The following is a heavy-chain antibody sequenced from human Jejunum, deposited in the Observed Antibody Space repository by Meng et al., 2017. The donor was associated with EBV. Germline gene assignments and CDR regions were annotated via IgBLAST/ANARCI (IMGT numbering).Heavy chain of an antibody. CDR2: IYSGGDT. CDR3: ASDRYSSRWSKY. J-gene: IGHJ4*02. D-gene: IGHD6-13*01. V-gene: IGHV3-53*01. CDR1: EFTVSDYY. Sequence: VRLGEACGGLILPGGSLRPSCVASEFTVSDYYMSWVRQAPGKGLDGVSIIYSGGDTYYADSVKGRFTIPRDNSKNTLYLQMNSLRVEDTAVYYCASDRYSSRWSKYWGQGTLVTVSS.